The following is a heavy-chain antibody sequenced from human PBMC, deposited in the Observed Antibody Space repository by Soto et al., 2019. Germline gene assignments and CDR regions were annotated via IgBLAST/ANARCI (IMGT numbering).Heavy chain of an antibody. D-gene: IGHD6-19*01. Sequence: EVQLLESGGGLVQPGGSLRLSCAASGFTFSSSAMSWVRQAPGKGLEWVSVFSGKNYGTYYTYSVTGRFTISRHNSKITPHLQRDNRRAEDTAVYSCAKVSGSHWYGHNDYWGQGTLGTVSS. CDR2: FSGKNYGT. CDR3: AKVSGSHWYGHNDY. V-gene: IGHV3-23*01. J-gene: IGHJ4*02. CDR1: GFTFSSSA.